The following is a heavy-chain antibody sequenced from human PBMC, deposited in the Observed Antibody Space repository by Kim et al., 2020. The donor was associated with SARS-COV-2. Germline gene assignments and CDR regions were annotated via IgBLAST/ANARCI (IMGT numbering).Heavy chain of an antibody. CDR2: IYYSGST. CDR1: GGSISSGGYY. Sequence: SETLSLTCTVSGGSISSGGYYWSWIRQHPGKGLEWIGYIYYSGSTYYNPSLKSRVTISVDTSKNQFSLKLSSVTAADTAVYYCARWGLGYCSGGSCYGGNWFDPWGQGTLVTVSS. CDR3: ARWGLGYCSGGSCYGGNWFDP. J-gene: IGHJ5*02. D-gene: IGHD2-15*01. V-gene: IGHV4-31*03.